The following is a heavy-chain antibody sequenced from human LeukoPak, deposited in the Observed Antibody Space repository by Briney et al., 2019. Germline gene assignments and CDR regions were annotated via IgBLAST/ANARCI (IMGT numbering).Heavy chain of an antibody. J-gene: IGHJ6*02. Sequence: GGSLRLSCAASGFTFTSYWMHWVRQAPGKGLVWVSRVNSDGSSTTYADSVKGRFTISRDNAKNTLYLQMNSLRAEDTAVYYCARGRYYGMDVWGQAPLPASP. V-gene: IGHV3-74*01. CDR1: GFTFTSYW. CDR2: VNSDGSST. CDR3: ARGRYYGMDV.